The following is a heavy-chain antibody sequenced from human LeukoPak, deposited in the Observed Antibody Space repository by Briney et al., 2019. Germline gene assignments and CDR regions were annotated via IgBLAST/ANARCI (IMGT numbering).Heavy chain of an antibody. V-gene: IGHV4-34*01. Sequence: SETLSLTCAVYGGSFSGYYWSWIRQPPGKGLEWIGEINHSGSTNYNPSLKSRVTISVDTSKNQFSLKLSSVTAADTSVYYCARGYYYGSGRYDPRPDYAMDVWGQGTTVTVSS. CDR2: INHSGST. CDR3: ARGYYYGSGRYDPRPDYAMDV. CDR1: GGSFSGYY. J-gene: IGHJ6*02. D-gene: IGHD3-10*01.